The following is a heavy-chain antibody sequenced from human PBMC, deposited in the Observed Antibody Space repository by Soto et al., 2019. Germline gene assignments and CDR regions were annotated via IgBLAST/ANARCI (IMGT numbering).Heavy chain of an antibody. D-gene: IGHD1-1*01. Sequence: PGGSLRLSCAASGFTVSTNFMSWVRQAPGKGLEWVSVIYNTATTYYADSVKGRFTISRDNSRNTVYLQMDSLRAEDTAVYYCAKSYNPGHFDFWGQGIRVTVSA. CDR1: GFTVSTNF. CDR2: IYNTATT. V-gene: IGHV3-53*01. J-gene: IGHJ4*02. CDR3: AKSYNPGHFDF.